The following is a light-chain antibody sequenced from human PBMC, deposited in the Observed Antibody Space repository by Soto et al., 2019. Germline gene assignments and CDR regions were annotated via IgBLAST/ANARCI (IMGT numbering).Light chain of an antibody. Sequence: GDRVTITCRASQSISSYLNWYQQKPGKAPNLLIYAASSLQSGVPSRFSGGGSGTDFTLTISSLQPEDFGNYYCQQSYSTPKTFGQGTKVEIK. CDR1: QSISSY. CDR3: QQSYSTPKT. CDR2: AAS. V-gene: IGKV1-39*01. J-gene: IGKJ1*01.